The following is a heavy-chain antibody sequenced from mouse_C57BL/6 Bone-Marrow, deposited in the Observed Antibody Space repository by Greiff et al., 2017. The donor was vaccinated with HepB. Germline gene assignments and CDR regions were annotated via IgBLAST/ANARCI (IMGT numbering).Heavy chain of an antibody. Sequence: VQLQQSGAELARPGASVKLSCKASGYTFTSSGISWVKQRTGQGLEWIGEIYPRSGNTYYNEKFKGKATLTADKSSSTAYMELRSLTSEDSAVYFCARRAPGYYFDYWGQGTTLTVSS. CDR2: IYPRSGNT. CDR3: ARRAPGYYFDY. CDR1: GYTFTSSG. J-gene: IGHJ2*01. V-gene: IGHV1-81*01. D-gene: IGHD3-1*01.